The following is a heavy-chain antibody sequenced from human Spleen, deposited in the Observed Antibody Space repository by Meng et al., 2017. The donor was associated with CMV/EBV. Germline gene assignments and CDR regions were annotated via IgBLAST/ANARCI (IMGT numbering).Heavy chain of an antibody. Sequence: SVKVSCKASGGTFSSYTISWVRQAPGQGLEWMGRIIPILGIANYAQKFQGRVTMTRDTSTSTVYMELSSLRSEDTAVYYCARDTGYYGSGSYYNEHAFDIWGQGTMVTVSS. CDR2: IIPILGIA. CDR3: ARDTGYYGSGSYYNEHAFDI. J-gene: IGHJ3*02. CDR1: GGTFSSYT. D-gene: IGHD3-10*01. V-gene: IGHV1-69*04.